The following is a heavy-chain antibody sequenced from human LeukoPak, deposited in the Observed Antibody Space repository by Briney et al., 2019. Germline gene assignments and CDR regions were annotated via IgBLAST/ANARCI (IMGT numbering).Heavy chain of an antibody. CDR2: ISGNGGST. CDR1: GFTFSSYV. D-gene: IGHD6-13*01. J-gene: IGHJ4*02. CDR3: VKSPSSSWYGPFDY. V-gene: IGHV3-64D*06. Sequence: GGSLRLSCSASGFTFSSYVMHWVRQDPGKGLEYVSAISGNGGSTYYADSVKGRFTISRDNSKNTLFLQMSSLRVEDTAVYYCVKSPSSSWYGPFDYWGQGTLVTVSS.